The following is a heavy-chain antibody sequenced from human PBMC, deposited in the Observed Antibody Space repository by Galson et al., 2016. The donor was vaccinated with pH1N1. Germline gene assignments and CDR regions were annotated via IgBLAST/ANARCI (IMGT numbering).Heavy chain of an antibody. Sequence: SVKVSCKASGGTFGSYGINWVRQAPGQGLEWMGRIIPIFNTAKYAQNFQGRVTITADESTTTAYMELSSLRSEDTAVYYCAREDYYDTDLSDWYFDLWGRGPLLTVSS. CDR3: AREDYYDTDLSDWYFDL. J-gene: IGHJ2*01. CDR2: IIPIFNTA. CDR1: GGTFGSYG. D-gene: IGHD3-22*01. V-gene: IGHV1-69*13.